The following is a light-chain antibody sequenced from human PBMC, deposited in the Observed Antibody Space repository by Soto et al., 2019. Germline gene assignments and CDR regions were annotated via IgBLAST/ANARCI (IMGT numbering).Light chain of an antibody. CDR2: DVT. V-gene: IGLV2-11*01. CDR3: CSYVGSYTWV. CDR1: SSDVGGYDY. J-gene: IGLJ3*02. Sequence: QSALTQPRSVSGSPGQSVTISCTGTSSDVGGYDYVSWYQQHPGKAPKLMIYDVTKRPSRVPDRFSGSKSGNTASLTISGLQAEDEADYYCCSYVGSYTWVFGGGTKLTVL.